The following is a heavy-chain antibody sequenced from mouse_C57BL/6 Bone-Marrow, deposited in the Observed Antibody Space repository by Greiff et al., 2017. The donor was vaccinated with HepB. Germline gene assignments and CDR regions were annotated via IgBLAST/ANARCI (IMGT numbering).Heavy chain of an antibody. CDR2: IDPENGDT. V-gene: IGHV14-4*01. J-gene: IGHJ3*01. CDR1: GFNIKDDY. Sequence: EVQLQQSGAELVRPGASVKLSCTASGFNIKDDYMHWVKQRPEQGLEWIGWIDPENGDTEYASKFQGKATITADTSSNTAYLQLSSLTSEDTAVYYCTTQTAQVPGFAYWGQGTLVTVSA. D-gene: IGHD3-2*02. CDR3: TTQTAQVPGFAY.